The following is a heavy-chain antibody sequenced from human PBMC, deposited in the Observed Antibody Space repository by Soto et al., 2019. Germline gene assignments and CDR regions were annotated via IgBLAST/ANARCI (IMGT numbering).Heavy chain of an antibody. CDR3: ARDQSYYGSGSYKVDYYYMDV. CDR1: GGSLSRGGYY. Sequence: PSETLSLTCTVSGGSLSRGGYYWSWIRPHPGKGLELIGYIYYSGSTYYNPSLKSRVTISVDTSKNQFSLKLSSVTAADTAVYYCARDQSYYGSGSYKVDYYYMDVWGKGTTVTVSS. V-gene: IGHV4-31*03. D-gene: IGHD3-10*01. CDR2: IYYSGST. J-gene: IGHJ6*03.